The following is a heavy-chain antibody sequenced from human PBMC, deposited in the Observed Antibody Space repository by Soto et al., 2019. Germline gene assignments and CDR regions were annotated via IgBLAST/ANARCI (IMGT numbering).Heavy chain of an antibody. V-gene: IGHV4-59*08. Sequence: QVQLQQSGPGLVKPSETLSLTCSVSSGPTSSHNWGWIRQTPGRGLEWIGYVYSTGGTSYNPSLISRVTISGDTSTNHISLTLTSVTAADTAVYYCVRQGIGNLHGLVDVWGQGTTVRVSS. J-gene: IGHJ6*02. CDR3: VRQGIGNLHGLVDV. D-gene: IGHD1-1*01. CDR2: VYSTGGT. CDR1: SGPTSSHN.